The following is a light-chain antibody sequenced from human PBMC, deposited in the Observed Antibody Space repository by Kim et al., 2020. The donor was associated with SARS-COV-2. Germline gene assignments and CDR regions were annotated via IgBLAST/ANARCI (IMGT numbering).Light chain of an antibody. CDR3: QAWDSSTAV. CDR2: QDS. J-gene: IGLJ2*01. CDR1: KLGDKY. V-gene: IGLV3-1*01. Sequence: VSPGQTASITCSGDKLGDKYACWYQQKTGKSPVLVIYQDSKRPSGIPERFSGSNSGNTATLTISGTQAMDEADYYCQAWDSSTAVFGGGTQLTVL.